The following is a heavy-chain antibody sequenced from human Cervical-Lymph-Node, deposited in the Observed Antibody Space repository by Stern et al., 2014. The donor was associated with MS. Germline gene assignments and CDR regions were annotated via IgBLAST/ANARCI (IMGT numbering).Heavy chain of an antibody. D-gene: IGHD5-12*01. V-gene: IGHV1-69*01. J-gene: IGHJ6*02. CDR3: ARDSDLGNGGYGMDV. Sequence: VQLVQSGAEVKKPGSPVKVSCKASGGTFSDYGISWVRQAPRQGLEWMGGIIPVFGSATYAQKFQGRVTLIADESTSTAYMELSSLRSEDTAVYYCARDSDLGNGGYGMDVWGQGTTITVSS. CDR2: IIPVFGSA. CDR1: GGTFSDYG.